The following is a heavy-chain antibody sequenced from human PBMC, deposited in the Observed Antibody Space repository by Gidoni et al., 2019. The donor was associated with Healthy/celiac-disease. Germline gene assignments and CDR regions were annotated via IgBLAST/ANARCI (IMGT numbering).Heavy chain of an antibody. D-gene: IGHD3-16*01. Sequence: QVQLVQSGAEVQKPGSSVKVSCTASGGTFSSYPLRWVRQAPGPGLGWMGGIVPICCTANYAQKVQGRVTITADESTSTAYMVLTSLRSEDTAVYYWARATMGGSPLSYYYYGMDVWGQGTTVTVSS. V-gene: IGHV1-69*01. CDR3: ARATMGGSPLSYYYYGMDV. J-gene: IGHJ6*02. CDR1: GGTFSSYP. CDR2: IVPICCTA.